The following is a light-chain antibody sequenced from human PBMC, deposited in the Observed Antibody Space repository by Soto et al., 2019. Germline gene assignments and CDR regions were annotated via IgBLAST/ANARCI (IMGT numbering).Light chain of an antibody. V-gene: IGLV1-44*01. CDR2: NNN. J-gene: IGLJ1*01. CDR3: AAWDDSLNGYV. CDR1: SSNNGSNT. Sequence: QSVLTQPPSASWTPGQRVTISCSGSSSNNGSNTVNWYQQLPGTAPKLLIYNNNQRPSGVPDRFSGSKSGTSASLAISGLQSEDEADYYCAAWDDSLNGYVFGTGTKVTVL.